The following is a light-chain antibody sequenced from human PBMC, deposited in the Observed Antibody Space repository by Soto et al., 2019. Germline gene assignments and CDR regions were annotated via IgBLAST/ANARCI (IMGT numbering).Light chain of an antibody. J-gene: IGKJ2*01. V-gene: IGKV3-15*01. CDR1: QSVSSN. Sequence: EIVMTQSPATLSVSPGERATLSCRASQSVSSNLAWYLQKPGQAPRLLIYGASTRATGIPARFSGSGSGTEFTLTISILQSEDFAVYYCQQYNNWPPMYTFGQGTKLEIK. CDR2: GAS. CDR3: QQYNNWPPMYT.